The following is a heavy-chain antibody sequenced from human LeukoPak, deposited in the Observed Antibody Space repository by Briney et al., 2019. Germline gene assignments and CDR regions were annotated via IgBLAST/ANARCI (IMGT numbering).Heavy chain of an antibody. CDR1: GFTFSSYA. V-gene: IGHV3-23*01. CDR3: AKSMVRGDRNYGMDV. J-gene: IGHJ6*02. D-gene: IGHD3-10*01. CDR2: ISGSGGST. Sequence: GGSLRLSCAASGFTFSSYAMSWVRQAPGKGLEWVSAISGSGGSTYYADSVKGRFTISRDNSKNTLYLQMNSLRAEDTAVYYCAKSMVRGDRNYGMDVWGQGTTVTVSS.